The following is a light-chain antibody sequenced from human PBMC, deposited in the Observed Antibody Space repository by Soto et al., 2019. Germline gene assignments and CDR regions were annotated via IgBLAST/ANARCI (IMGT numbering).Light chain of an antibody. CDR1: SSDIGGYDH. V-gene: IGLV2-14*01. J-gene: IGLJ2*01. CDR3: SSHTTIKTVV. Sequence: QSALTQPASVSGSPGQSITISCTGTSSDIGGYDHVSWYQQHPGKAPKLLIYEVTNRPSGVSIRFSGSKSGNTASLTISGLQADDEADYYCSSHTTIKTVVFGGGTKVTVL. CDR2: EVT.